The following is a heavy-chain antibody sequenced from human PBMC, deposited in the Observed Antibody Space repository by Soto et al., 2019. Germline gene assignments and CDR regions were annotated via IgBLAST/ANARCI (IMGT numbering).Heavy chain of an antibody. J-gene: IGHJ6*02. CDR1: GSTFTGNY. V-gene: IGHV1-2*02. Sequence: ASVKVSCKASGSTFTGNYIHWVRQAPGQGLEWMGWVNPDNGGTTSAQKFQGRATMTRDTSVTTAYMELTRLTSDDTAVYYCARDPRPPSGWLGFWEYGMDVWGQGTTVTVSS. CDR3: ARDPRPPSGWLGFWEYGMDV. D-gene: IGHD3-3*01. CDR2: VNPDNGGT.